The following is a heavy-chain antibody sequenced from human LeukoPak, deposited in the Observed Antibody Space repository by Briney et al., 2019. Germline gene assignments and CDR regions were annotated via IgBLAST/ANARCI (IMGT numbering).Heavy chain of an antibody. Sequence: GGSLRLSCAASGFTLSSYAMSWVRQAPGKGLEWVSLISGSGAITYYADSVKGRFTISRDNSKNTLFLHMNSLRAEDTAIYYCAKRGAVAGLYYFDYWGQGTLVAVSS. CDR2: ISGSGAIT. CDR1: GFTLSSYA. CDR3: AKRGAVAGLYYFDY. V-gene: IGHV3-23*01. D-gene: IGHD6-13*01. J-gene: IGHJ4*02.